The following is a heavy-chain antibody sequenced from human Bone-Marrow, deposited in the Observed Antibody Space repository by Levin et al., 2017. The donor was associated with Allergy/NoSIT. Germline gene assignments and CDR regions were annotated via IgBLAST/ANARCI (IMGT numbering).Heavy chain of an antibody. J-gene: IGHJ4*02. CDR3: ARLGYCSGTNCLSDY. CDR1: GGSISSYY. D-gene: IGHD2-2*01. CDR2: IYYSGST. V-gene: IGHV4-59*01. Sequence: PSETLSLTCTVSGGSISSYYWSWIRQPPGKGLEWVGYIYYSGSTNYNPSLKSRVTISIDTSKNQFSLKLSSVTAADTAVYYCARLGYCSGTNCLSDYWGQGTLVTVSS.